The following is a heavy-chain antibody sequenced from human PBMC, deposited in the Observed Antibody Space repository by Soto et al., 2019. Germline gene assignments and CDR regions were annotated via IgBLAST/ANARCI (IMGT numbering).Heavy chain of an antibody. Sequence: QVQLVESGGGVVQPGRSLRLSCAASGFTFSSYAMHWVRQAPGKGLEWVAVISYDGSNKYYADSVKGRFTISRDNSKNTLYLQMNSLRAEDTAVYYCARRGGAYDPFQKVDVWGQGTTVTVSS. V-gene: IGHV3-30-3*01. J-gene: IGHJ6*02. CDR3: ARRGGAYDPFQKVDV. D-gene: IGHD3-3*01. CDR1: GFTFSSYA. CDR2: ISYDGSNK.